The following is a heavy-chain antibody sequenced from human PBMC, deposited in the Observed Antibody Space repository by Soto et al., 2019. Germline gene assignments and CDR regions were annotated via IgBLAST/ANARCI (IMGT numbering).Heavy chain of an antibody. D-gene: IGHD3-22*01. V-gene: IGHV1-8*01. Sequence: ASVKVSCKASGYTFTSYDINWVRQATGQGLEWMGWMNPNSGTAGYAQKFQGRVTMTRNTSISTAYMELSSLRSEDTAVYYCAVGELRYYYDRSMQFDYWGQGTLVTVSS. CDR2: MNPNSGTA. J-gene: IGHJ4*02. CDR1: GYTFTSYD. CDR3: AVGELRYYYDRSMQFDY.